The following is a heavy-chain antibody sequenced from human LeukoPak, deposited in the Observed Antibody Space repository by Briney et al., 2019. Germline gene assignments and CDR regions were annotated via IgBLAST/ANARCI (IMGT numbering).Heavy chain of an antibody. D-gene: IGHD2/OR15-2a*01. CDR1: GFTFSSYD. CDR2: IGTAGDT. V-gene: IGHV3-13*01. CDR3: ARSTRSTTYMGV. J-gene: IGHJ6*03. Sequence: PGGSLRLSCAASGFTFSSYDMHWVRQATGKGLEWVSAIGTAGDTYYPGSVKGRFTISRENAKNSLYLQMNSLRAGDTAVYYCARSTRSTTYMGVWGKGTTVTVSS.